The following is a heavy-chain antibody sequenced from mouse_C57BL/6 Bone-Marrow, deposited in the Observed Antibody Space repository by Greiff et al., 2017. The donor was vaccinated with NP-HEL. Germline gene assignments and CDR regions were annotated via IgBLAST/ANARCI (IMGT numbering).Heavy chain of an antibody. D-gene: IGHD1-1*01. V-gene: IGHV5-12*01. Sequence: EVHLVESGGGLVHPGGSLKLSCAASGFTFSDYYMYWVRQTPEKRLEWVAYISNGGGSTYYPDTVKGRFTISRDNAKNTLYLQMSRLKSEDTAMYYCARPLYYGSSSYAMDYWGQGTSVTVSS. J-gene: IGHJ4*01. CDR2: ISNGGGST. CDR3: ARPLYYGSSSYAMDY. CDR1: GFTFSDYY.